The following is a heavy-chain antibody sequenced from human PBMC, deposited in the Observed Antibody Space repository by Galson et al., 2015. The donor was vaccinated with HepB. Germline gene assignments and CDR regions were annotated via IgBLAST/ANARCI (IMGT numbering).Heavy chain of an antibody. Sequence: SCKASGYTFTSYYMHWVRQAPGQGLEWMGIINPSGGSTSYAQKFQGRVTMTRDTSTSTVYMELSSLRSEDTAVYYCASPTTYYDFWSGGYYYGMDVWGQGTTVTVSS. V-gene: IGHV1-46*01. CDR3: ASPTTYYDFWSGGYYYGMDV. D-gene: IGHD3-3*01. J-gene: IGHJ6*02. CDR1: GYTFTSYY. CDR2: INPSGGST.